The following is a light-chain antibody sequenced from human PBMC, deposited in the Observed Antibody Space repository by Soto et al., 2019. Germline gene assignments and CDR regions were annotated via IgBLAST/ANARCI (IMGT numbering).Light chain of an antibody. CDR3: ATWDDTLNGVV. CDR1: SSNIGNNT. V-gene: IGLV1-44*01. CDR2: SNH. Sequence: QSLLTQPPSASGTPGQRVSISCSGSSSNIGNNTVNWYQQLPGTTPKLLMYSNHQRPSGVPDRFSGSKSGTSASLAISGLQSEDEAHYYCATWDDTLNGVVFGGGTKLTVL. J-gene: IGLJ3*02.